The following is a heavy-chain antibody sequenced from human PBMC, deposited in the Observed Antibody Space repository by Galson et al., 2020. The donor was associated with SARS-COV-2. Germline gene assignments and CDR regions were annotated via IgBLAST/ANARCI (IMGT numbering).Heavy chain of an antibody. D-gene: IGHD2-8*01. Sequence: GGSLRLSCAASGFTFSTYTMYWVRRAPGKGLEWVAVISHDGSKKYLADSVEGRFTVSRDNSKNTVFLQMNSLRPEDTAVYYCARSPSRFCTNDICEGFDSWGHGTRVTVSS. CDR2: ISHDGSKK. J-gene: IGHJ3*02. CDR3: ARSPSRFCTNDICEGFDS. V-gene: IGHV3-30-3*01. CDR1: GFTFSTYT.